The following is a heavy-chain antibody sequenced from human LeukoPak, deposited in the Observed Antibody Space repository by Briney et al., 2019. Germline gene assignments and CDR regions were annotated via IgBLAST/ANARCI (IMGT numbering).Heavy chain of an antibody. V-gene: IGHV1-46*01. CDR1: GYTFTSYY. CDR3: AGHHPRNTVDF. D-gene: IGHD2/OR15-2a*01. J-gene: IGHJ4*02. Sequence: ASVKVSCKASGYTFTSYYMHWVRQAPGQGLGWMGIINPSGGSTSYAQKFQGRVTMTRDTSISTAYMELSRLRSDDTAVYYCAGHHPRNTVDFWGQGTLVTVSS. CDR2: INPSGGST.